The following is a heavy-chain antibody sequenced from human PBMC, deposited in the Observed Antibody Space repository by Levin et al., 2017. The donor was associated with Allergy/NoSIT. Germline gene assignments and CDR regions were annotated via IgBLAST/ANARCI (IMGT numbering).Heavy chain of an antibody. Sequence: GGSLRLSCAASGFTISDNNMNWVRQAPGKGLEWISYMSRTSTIYYADSVKGRFTISRDSAKNSLYLQMNSLRDEDTAVYYCAGAFDYWGQGTLVTVSS. V-gene: IGHV3-69-1*01. CDR3: AGAFDY. CDR1: GFTISDNN. J-gene: IGHJ4*02. CDR2: MSRTSTI.